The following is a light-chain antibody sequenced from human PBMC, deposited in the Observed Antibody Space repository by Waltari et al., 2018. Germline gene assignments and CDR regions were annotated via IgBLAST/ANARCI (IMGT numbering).Light chain of an antibody. CDR1: QSLLHSNGNTY. CDR3: VQAIAFPYS. CDR2: GSS. Sequence: EIGMTKTPLSRPITPGEPASISCRSSQSLLHSNGNTYLHWYLQKPGQSPQLLIYGSSNRASGVPDRFSGSGSGTDFTLKISKLEAEDVGIYYCVQAIAFPYSFGQGTKVEIK. V-gene: IGKV2-40*01. J-gene: IGKJ2*03.